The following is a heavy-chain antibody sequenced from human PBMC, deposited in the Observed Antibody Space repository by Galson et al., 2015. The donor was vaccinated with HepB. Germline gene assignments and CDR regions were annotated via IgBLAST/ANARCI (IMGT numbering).Heavy chain of an antibody. V-gene: IGHV1-24*01. Sequence: SVKVSCKVSGYTLTELSMHWVRQAPGKGLEWMGGFDPEDGETIYAQKFQGRVTMTEDTSTDTAYMELSSLRSEDTAVYYCATVMHSSGYTFDYAFDIWGQGTMVTVSS. D-gene: IGHD3-22*01. CDR1: GYTLTELS. J-gene: IGHJ3*02. CDR3: ATVMHSSGYTFDYAFDI. CDR2: FDPEDGET.